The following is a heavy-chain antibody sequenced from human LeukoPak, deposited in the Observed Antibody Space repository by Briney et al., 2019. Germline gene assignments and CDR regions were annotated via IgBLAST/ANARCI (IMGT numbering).Heavy chain of an antibody. J-gene: IGHJ4*02. CDR2: MRPASGDS. V-gene: IGHV1-2*02. D-gene: IGHD2-2*01. CDR3: STEDKYCTTTTCADY. CDR1: GYTFTSYY. Sequence: AASVKVSCKASGYTFTSYYMHWVRQAPGQGLEWMGYMRPASGDSNFAHKFQDRVTMTRDTSITTAYLELSRLTSDDTAVYFCSTEDKYCTTTTCADYWGQGTLVTVSS.